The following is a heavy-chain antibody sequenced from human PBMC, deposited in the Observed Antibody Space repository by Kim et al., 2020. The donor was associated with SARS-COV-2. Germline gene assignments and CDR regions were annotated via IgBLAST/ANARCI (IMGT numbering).Heavy chain of an antibody. D-gene: IGHD1-26*01. Sequence: ASVKVSCKASGYTFTNYGLTWVRKAPGQGLEWMGWIRTNTGDPTYAQGFTGRFVFSLDTSVSTAFLQISSLEAEDTAVYYCAKISGRKPIYYFDYWGQGTLVTVSS. CDR3: AKISGRKPIYYFDY. CDR2: IRTNTGDP. J-gene: IGHJ4*02. V-gene: IGHV7-4-1*02. CDR1: GYTFTNYG.